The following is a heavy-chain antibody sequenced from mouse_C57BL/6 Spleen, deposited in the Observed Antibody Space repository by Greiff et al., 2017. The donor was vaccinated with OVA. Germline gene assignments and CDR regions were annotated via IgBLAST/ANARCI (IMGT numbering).Heavy chain of an antibody. CDR2: IWSGGSP. V-gene: IGHV2-2*01. Sequence: VQLVESGPGLVQPSQSLSLTCTVSGFSLTRYGVHWVRQSPGKGLEWLGVIWSGGSPDYTAAFISSLSLSKDNSKSQVFFQMSRLQADDTGIYYGARKETYYGSSGDYDAMDYWGQGTSVTVSA. J-gene: IGHJ4*01. CDR1: GFSLTRYG. D-gene: IGHD1-1*01. CDR3: ARKETYYGSSGDYDAMDY.